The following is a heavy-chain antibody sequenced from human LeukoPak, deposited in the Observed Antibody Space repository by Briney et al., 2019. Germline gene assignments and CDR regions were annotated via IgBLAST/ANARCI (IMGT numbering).Heavy chain of an antibody. Sequence: SETLSLTCNVSGGSISTYYWSWIRQPPGKGLEWIGYISDGGVTSYNPSLKGCVTISVDSPKNRFSLRLTSLTAVDTALYYCARHGGTLDYFDYWGPGSPVTVSS. CDR1: GGSISTYY. J-gene: IGHJ4*02. CDR2: ISDGGVT. D-gene: IGHD1-26*01. V-gene: IGHV4-59*08. CDR3: ARHGGTLDYFDY.